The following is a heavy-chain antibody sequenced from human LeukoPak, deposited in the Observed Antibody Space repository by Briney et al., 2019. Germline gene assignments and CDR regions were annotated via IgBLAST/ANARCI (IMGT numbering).Heavy chain of an antibody. CDR1: GGSFSGYY. CDR3: ARERYFDWPYYFDF. CDR2: IYYSGTT. J-gene: IGHJ4*02. D-gene: IGHD3-9*01. Sequence: SETLSLTCAVYGGSFSGYYWSWIRQPPGKGLEWIGYIYYSGTTNYNPSLKSRVTISIDTSKKQFSLKLSSVTAADTAVYYCARERYFDWPYYFDFWGQGTLVTVSS. V-gene: IGHV4-34*11.